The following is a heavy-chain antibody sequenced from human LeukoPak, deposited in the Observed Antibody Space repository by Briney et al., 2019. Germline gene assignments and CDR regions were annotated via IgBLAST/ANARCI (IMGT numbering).Heavy chain of an antibody. Sequence: SETLSLTCTVSGGSISSYYWSWIRQPAGKGLEWIGRIYTSGSTNYKSSLKGRVSMSVDTSKNQFSLKLSSVTAADTAVYYCARGKGSYGMDVWGQGTTVTVSS. J-gene: IGHJ6*02. CDR1: GGSISSYY. CDR3: ARGKGSYGMDV. V-gene: IGHV4-4*07. CDR2: IYTSGST.